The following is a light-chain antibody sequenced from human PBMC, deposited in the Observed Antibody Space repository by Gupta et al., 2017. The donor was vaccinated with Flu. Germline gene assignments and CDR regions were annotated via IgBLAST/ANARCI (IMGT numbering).Light chain of an antibody. J-gene: IGLJ1*01. V-gene: IGLV3-25*03. CDR2: KDT. Sequence: SCEFTLQPPVSFSPGQTARITGSRDALPNQDVYWFHQKPGQAPALLIYKDTERPSGMPERLSASGSGTTVTLTIXGXQAEDEXDYYCQSADSTSTYYVFGAGTKVTVL. CDR1: ALPNQD. CDR3: QSADSTSTYYV.